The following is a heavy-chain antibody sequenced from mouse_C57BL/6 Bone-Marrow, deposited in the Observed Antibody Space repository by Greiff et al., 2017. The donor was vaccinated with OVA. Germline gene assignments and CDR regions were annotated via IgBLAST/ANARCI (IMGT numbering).Heavy chain of an antibody. Sequence: QVTLKESGPGILQPSQTLSLTCSFSGFSLSTFGMGVGWIRPPSGNGLEWLAHLWWDDAKYYNPALKSRPTTAKDTSKNQVFLRIANVDAADTATYCCARMRYYGTFDYWGQGTTLTVSS. J-gene: IGHJ2*01. D-gene: IGHD1-1*01. CDR1: GFSLSTFGMG. CDR2: LWWDDAK. V-gene: IGHV8-8*01. CDR3: ARMRYYGTFDY.